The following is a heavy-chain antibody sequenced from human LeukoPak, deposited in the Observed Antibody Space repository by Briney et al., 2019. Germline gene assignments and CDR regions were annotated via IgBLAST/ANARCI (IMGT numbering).Heavy chain of an antibody. V-gene: IGHV1-8*01. CDR3: ARVYSSSWYGSYSAFDI. CDR1: GYTFTSYD. D-gene: IGHD6-13*01. J-gene: IGHJ3*02. Sequence: ASVKVSCKASGYTFTSYDINWVRQATGQGLEWMGWMNPNSGNTGYAQKFQGRVTMTRNTSISTAYMELSSLRSEDTAVCYCARVYSSSWYGSYSAFDIWGQGTMVTVSS. CDR2: MNPNSGNT.